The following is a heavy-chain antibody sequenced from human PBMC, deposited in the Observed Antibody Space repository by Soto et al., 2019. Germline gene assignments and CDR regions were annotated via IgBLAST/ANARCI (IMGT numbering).Heavy chain of an antibody. Sequence: PSETLSHTCAVYGGSFSGYYWSWIRQPPGKGLEWIGEINHSGSTNYNPSLKSRVTISVDTSKNQFSLKLSSVTAADTAVYYCARRYGDALDYWAQGNLVPVSS. J-gene: IGHJ4*02. CDR3: ARRYGDALDY. CDR2: INHSGST. CDR1: GGSFSGYY. V-gene: IGHV4-34*01. D-gene: IGHD4-17*01.